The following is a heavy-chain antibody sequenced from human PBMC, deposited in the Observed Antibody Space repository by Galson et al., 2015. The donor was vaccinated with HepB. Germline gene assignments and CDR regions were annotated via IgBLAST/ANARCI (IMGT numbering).Heavy chain of an antibody. CDR2: ISYDVNDI. V-gene: IGHV3-64D*06. CDR1: GFTFSEYA. Sequence: SLRLSCAASGFTFSEYAMHWVRQAPGKGLEFVSAISYDVNDINYVDSVKGRFTTSRDNSMNTLYLQMSSLRVDDTGVYYCVRAMGDSERGYDYWGQGTLVTVSS. CDR3: VRAMGDSERGYDY. J-gene: IGHJ4*02. D-gene: IGHD2-21*02.